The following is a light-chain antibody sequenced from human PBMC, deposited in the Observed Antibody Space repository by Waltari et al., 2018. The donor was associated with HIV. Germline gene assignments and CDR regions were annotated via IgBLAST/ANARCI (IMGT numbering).Light chain of an antibody. J-gene: IGLJ3*02. CDR1: SPHIGAGYA. CDR3: QSYDSGSSGSV. CDR2: ANN. V-gene: IGLV1-40*01. Sequence: QSVLTQPPSVSGAPGQRVTISCTGRSPHIGAGYAVHWYHQLPGTAPKLVIFANNNRASGVPDRFSGSKFGPSASLAITGLQAEDEANYYCQSYDSGSSGSVFGGGTKLTVL.